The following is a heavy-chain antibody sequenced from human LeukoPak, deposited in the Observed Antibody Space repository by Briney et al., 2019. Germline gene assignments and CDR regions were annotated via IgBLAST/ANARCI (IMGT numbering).Heavy chain of an antibody. CDR3: ARAPPYYDFWSGPPVCYMDV. D-gene: IGHD3-3*01. CDR2: ISSTGSTI. CDR1: GFTFSSYS. V-gene: IGHV3-48*01. Sequence: QPGGSLRLSCAASGFTFSSYSMNWVRQAPGKGLEWISYISSTGSTIYYADSVKGRFTISRDNAKNSLYLQMNSPRAEDTAVYYCARAPPYYDFWSGPPVCYMDVWGKGTTVTVSS. J-gene: IGHJ6*03.